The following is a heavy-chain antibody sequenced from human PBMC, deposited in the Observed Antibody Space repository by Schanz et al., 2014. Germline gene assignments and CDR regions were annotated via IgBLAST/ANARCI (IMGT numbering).Heavy chain of an antibody. Sequence: EVQLVESGGGLIQPGGSLRLSCAVSGFTVNTNYMSWVRQAPGKGLEWISSMYINSGSTQYADSVKGRFIISRDSSKNTLFLQMNSLRAEDTAVYFCARVGGRDGYNLAFDVWGQGTLVTVSS. CDR2: MYINSGST. V-gene: IGHV3-53*01. CDR3: ARVGGRDGYNLAFDV. CDR1: GFTVNTNY. J-gene: IGHJ3*01. D-gene: IGHD5-12*01.